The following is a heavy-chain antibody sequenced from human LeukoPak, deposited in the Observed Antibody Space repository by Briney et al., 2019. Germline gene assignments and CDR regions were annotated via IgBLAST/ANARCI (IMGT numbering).Heavy chain of an antibody. Sequence: GGSLRLSCTASGFTFSSYWMHWVRHAPGKGLVWVSRINSDGLSTIYADSVKGRFTISRDNAKNTLYLQMNSLRAEDTAMYYCARSVYYDAFDIWGQGTMVTVSS. V-gene: IGHV3-74*01. CDR2: INSDGLST. J-gene: IGHJ3*02. CDR1: GFTFSSYW. D-gene: IGHD5/OR15-5a*01. CDR3: ARSVYYDAFDI.